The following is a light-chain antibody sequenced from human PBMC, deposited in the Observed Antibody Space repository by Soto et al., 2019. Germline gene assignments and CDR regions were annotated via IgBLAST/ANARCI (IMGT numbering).Light chain of an antibody. CDR2: DVS. V-gene: IGLV2-14*01. CDR3: SSYTSSSNYV. J-gene: IGLJ1*01. Sequence: QSALTQPASVSGSPGQSITISCTGTSSDVGAYKYVSWYQQHPGKAPKLMIYDVSNRPSGVSDRFSGSKSGNTASLTISGLQHEEEADYYCSSYTSSSNYVLRTVTKVTVL. CDR1: SSDVGAYKY.